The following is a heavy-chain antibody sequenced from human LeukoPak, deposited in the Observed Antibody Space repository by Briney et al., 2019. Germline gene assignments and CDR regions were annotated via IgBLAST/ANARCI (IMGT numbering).Heavy chain of an antibody. D-gene: IGHD4-17*01. Sequence: SETLSLTCIVSGGSISSSTYSWGWIRQPPGKGLEWIGIISYNGTTYYNPSLKRRVTISVDTSKNQFSLRLNSVTAEDTAVYYCAREEVYGDYVVFDYWGQGTLVTVSS. CDR2: ISYNGTT. CDR3: AREEVYGDYVVFDY. J-gene: IGHJ4*02. V-gene: IGHV4-39*07. CDR1: GGSISSSTYS.